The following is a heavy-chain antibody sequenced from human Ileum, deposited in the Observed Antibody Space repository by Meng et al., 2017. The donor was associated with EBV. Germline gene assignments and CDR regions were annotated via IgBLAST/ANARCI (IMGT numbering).Heavy chain of an antibody. J-gene: IGHJ1*01. CDR2: INGDGSST. CDR1: GLTFSSYW. V-gene: IGHV3-74*01. Sequence: EVQLVESXXGFVQXGGSLRLSCAASGLTFSSYWMHWVRQGPGQGLVWVSRINGDGSSTSYADSVKGRFTISRDNAKNALYLQMNNLKPEDTAMYYCTRVGDYAYKDWGQGTLVTVSS. D-gene: IGHD4-17*01. CDR3: TRVGDYAYKD.